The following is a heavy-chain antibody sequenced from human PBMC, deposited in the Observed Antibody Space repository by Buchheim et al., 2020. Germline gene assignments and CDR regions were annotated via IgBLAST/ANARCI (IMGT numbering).Heavy chain of an antibody. CDR3: ARDSSGWHD. J-gene: IGHJ4*02. Sequence: EVQLLESGGGLVQPGGSLRLSCAASGFTFSSYAMNWVRQAPGKGLEWVSTISGSGGSTYSADSIKGRFSISRDHSNNPLYLQMNSLRAEDTAVYYCARDSSGWHDWGQGTL. D-gene: IGHD6-19*01. V-gene: IGHV3-23*01. CDR1: GFTFSSYA. CDR2: ISGSGGST.